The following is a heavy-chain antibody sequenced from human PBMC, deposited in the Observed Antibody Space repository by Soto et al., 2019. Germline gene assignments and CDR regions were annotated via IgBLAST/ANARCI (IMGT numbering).Heavy chain of an antibody. J-gene: IGHJ6*02. CDR3: ARHAYDFWSGHPNPRYYYGMDV. CDR2: IHPSDFDT. D-gene: IGHD3-3*01. CDR1: GYSFTSYW. Sequence: GESLKISCKGSGYSFTSYWIGWVRQMPGKGLEWMGIIHPSDFDTRYSPSFQGQVTISADKSISTAYLQWSSLKATDTAMYYCARHAYDFWSGHPNPRYYYGMDVWGQETTVTVSS. V-gene: IGHV5-51*01.